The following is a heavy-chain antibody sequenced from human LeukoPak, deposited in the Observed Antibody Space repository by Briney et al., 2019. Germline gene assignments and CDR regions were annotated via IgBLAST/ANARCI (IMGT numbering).Heavy chain of an antibody. Sequence: GESLKISCKGLGYSFTSYGMGWVREMPGKGLEWMGIIYPGDSDTRYSPSFQGQVTISADKSISTAYLQWSSLKASDTAMYYCARRDGDAFDIWGQGTMVTVSS. D-gene: IGHD5-24*01. V-gene: IGHV5-51*01. CDR3: ARRDGDAFDI. CDR2: IYPGDSDT. J-gene: IGHJ3*02. CDR1: GYSFTSYG.